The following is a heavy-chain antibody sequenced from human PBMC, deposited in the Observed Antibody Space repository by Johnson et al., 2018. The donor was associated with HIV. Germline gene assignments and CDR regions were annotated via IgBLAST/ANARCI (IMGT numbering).Heavy chain of an antibody. CDR1: EFTFSSYA. CDR2: ISFDGSNK. Sequence: QVQLVESGGGVVQPGRSLRLSCAASEFTFSSYAIHWVRQAPGKGLEWVAVISFDGSNKYYADSVKGRFTISRDNSKNTVFLQMNSLRTDDTAVYYCARDWDYAHAFEIWGQGTMVTVSS. CDR3: ARDWDYAHAFEI. J-gene: IGHJ3*02. V-gene: IGHV3-30-3*01. D-gene: IGHD4-17*01.